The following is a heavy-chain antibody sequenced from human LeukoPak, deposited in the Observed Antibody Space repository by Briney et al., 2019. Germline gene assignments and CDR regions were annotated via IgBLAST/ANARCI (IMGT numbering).Heavy chain of an antibody. V-gene: IGHV3-23*01. D-gene: IGHD1-26*01. CDR3: AQWSRYFDY. J-gene: IGHJ4*02. CDR2: ISGSGGST. CDR1: GFTFSSYV. Sequence: PGGSLRLSCAASGFTFSSYVMSWVRQAPGKGLEWVSAISGSGGSTYYADSVKGRFTISRDNSKNTLYLQMNSLRAEDTALYFCAQWSRYFDYWGQGTLVTVSS.